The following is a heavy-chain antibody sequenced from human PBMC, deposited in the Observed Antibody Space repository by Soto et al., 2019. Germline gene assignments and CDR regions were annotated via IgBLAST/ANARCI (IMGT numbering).Heavy chain of an antibody. D-gene: IGHD6-13*01. Sequence: GGSLRLSCAASGFTFSSYGMHWVRQAPGKGLEWVAVISYDGSNKYYADSVKGRFTISRDNSKNTLYLQMNSLRAEDTTVYYCARKSSWVSWFDPWGQGTLVTVSS. CDR2: ISYDGSNK. CDR1: GFTFSSYG. V-gene: IGHV3-30*03. CDR3: ARKSSWVSWFDP. J-gene: IGHJ5*02.